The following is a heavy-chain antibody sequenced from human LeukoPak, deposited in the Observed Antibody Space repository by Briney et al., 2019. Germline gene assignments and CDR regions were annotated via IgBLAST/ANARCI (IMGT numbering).Heavy chain of an antibody. J-gene: IGHJ4*02. D-gene: IGHD3-16*01. CDR2: IYYSGST. CDR1: GGSISSYY. Sequence: PSETLSLTCTVSGGSISSYYWSWIRQPPGKGLEWIGYIYYSGSTNYNPSLKRRVTISVDTSKNQFSLKLSSVTAADTAVYYCARSRGRARDFDYWGQGTLVTVSS. CDR3: ARSRGRARDFDY. V-gene: IGHV4-59*01.